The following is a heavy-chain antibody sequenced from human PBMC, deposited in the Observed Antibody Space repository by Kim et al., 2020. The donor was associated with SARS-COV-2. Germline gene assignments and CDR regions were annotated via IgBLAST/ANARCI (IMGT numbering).Heavy chain of an antibody. CDR1: GGSISSYY. J-gene: IGHJ4*02. V-gene: IGHV4-59*01. CDR3: ARGRTVVTGFDY. Sequence: SETLSLTCTVSGGSISSYYWSWIRQPPGKGLEWIGYIYYSGSTNYNPSLKSRVTISVDTSKNQFSLKLSSVTAADTAVYYCARGRTVVTGFDYWGQGTLVTVSS. D-gene: IGHD2-15*01. CDR2: IYYSGST.